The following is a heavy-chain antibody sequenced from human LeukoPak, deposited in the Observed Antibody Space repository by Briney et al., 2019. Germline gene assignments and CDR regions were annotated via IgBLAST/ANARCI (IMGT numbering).Heavy chain of an antibody. J-gene: IGHJ4*02. CDR1: RFTLSSYE. Sequence: LSCTASRFTLSSYEKHWVRHAPGERLVSVSRMNADGSRTGYADSVKGRFTFSRDNARNTMYLQMNSLRAEDTAVYYCARELPREVTLDYWGQGTLVTVSS. V-gene: IGHV3-74*01. CDR3: ARELPREVTLDY. CDR2: MNADGSRT. D-gene: IGHD2-21*02.